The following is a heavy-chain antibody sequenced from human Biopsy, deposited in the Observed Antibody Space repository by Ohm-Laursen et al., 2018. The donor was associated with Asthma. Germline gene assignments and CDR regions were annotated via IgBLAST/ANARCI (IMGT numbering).Heavy chain of an antibody. CDR3: ASQSSGPDFWSGYYYFDY. CDR2: ISHDGSNK. CDR1: GFTFSSYG. D-gene: IGHD3-3*01. Sequence: SLRLSCSASGFTFSSYGMHWVRQAPGKGLEWVAVISHDGSNKYYADSVKGRFTISRDNSKNTLYLQMNSLRAEDTAVYCCASQSSGPDFWSGYYYFDYWGQGTLVTVSS. J-gene: IGHJ4*02. V-gene: IGHV3-30*03.